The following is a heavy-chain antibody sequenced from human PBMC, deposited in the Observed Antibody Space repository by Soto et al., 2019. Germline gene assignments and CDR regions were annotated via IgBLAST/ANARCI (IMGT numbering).Heavy chain of an antibody. V-gene: IGHV3-23*01. CDR2: ISGSGGST. D-gene: IGHD3-22*01. Sequence: GGSLRLSCAASGFTFSSYAMSWVRQAPGKGLEWVSAISGSGGSTYYADSVKGRFTISRDNSKNTLYLQMNSLRAEDTAVYYCAKEGDNYDSSGYYPTFDYWGQGTLVTVSS. J-gene: IGHJ4*02. CDR1: GFTFSSYA. CDR3: AKEGDNYDSSGYYPTFDY.